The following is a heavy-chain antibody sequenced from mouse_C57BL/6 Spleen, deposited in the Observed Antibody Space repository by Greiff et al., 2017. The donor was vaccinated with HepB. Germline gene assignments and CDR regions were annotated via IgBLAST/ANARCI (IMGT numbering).Heavy chain of an antibody. CDR2: ISSGGDYI. D-gene: IGHD4-1*02. J-gene: IGHJ4*01. CDR3: TRSTTGSYAMDY. CDR1: GFTFSSYA. V-gene: IGHV5-9-1*02. Sequence: EVKLVESGEGLVKPGGSLKLSCAASGFTFSSYAMSWVRQTPEKRLEWVAYISSGGDYIYYADTVKGRFTISRDNARNTLYLQMSSLKSEDTAMYYCTRSTTGSYAMDYWGQGTSVTVSS.